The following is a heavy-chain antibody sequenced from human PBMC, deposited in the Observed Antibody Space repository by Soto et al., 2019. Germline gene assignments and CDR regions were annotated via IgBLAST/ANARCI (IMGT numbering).Heavy chain of an antibody. J-gene: IGHJ6*02. Sequence: QVTLKESGPVLVKPTETLTLTCTVSGFSLSNARMGVSWIRQPPGKALEWLAHIFSNDEKSYSTSLKSRLTISKDTSKSQVVLTMTNMDPVDTATYYCARIIRVVYSSSPTHYYGMDVWGQGTTVTVSS. D-gene: IGHD6-6*01. CDR3: ARIIRVVYSSSPTHYYGMDV. V-gene: IGHV2-26*01. CDR1: GFSLSNARMG. CDR2: IFSNDEK.